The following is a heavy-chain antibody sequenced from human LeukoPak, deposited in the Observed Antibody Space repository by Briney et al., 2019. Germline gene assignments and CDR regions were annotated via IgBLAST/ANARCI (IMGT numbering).Heavy chain of an antibody. CDR2: IYHSGST. CDR3: ARVTWIQLWSEFDY. V-gene: IGHV4-39*07. Sequence: SETLSLTCTVSGGSITSNSYYWGWIRQPPGNGLEWIGSIYHSGSTYYNPSLKSRVTISVDTSKNQFSLKLSSVTAADTAVYYCARVTWIQLWSEFDYWGQGTLVTVSS. D-gene: IGHD5-18*01. J-gene: IGHJ4*02. CDR1: GGSITSNSYY.